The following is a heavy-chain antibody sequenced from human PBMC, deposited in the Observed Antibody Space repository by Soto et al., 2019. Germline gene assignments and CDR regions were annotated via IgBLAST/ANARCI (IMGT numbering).Heavy chain of an antibody. CDR2: INSDGSST. Sequence: GGSLRLSCAVSGFTFSSYWMHWVRQAPGKGLVWVSRINSDGSSTSYADFAKGRFTISRDNAKNTLYLQMNSLRAEDTAVDYCARSPNCGGDCRWAQGTLVTFSS. D-gene: IGHD2-21*02. CDR1: GFTFSSYW. V-gene: IGHV3-74*01. CDR3: ARSPNCGGDCR. J-gene: IGHJ4*02.